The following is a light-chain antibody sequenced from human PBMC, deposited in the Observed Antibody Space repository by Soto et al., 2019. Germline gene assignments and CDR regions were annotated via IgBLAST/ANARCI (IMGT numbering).Light chain of an antibody. V-gene: IGLV1-47*01. Sequence: QAVVTQPPSASGTPGQRVTISCSGSSSNIGSNYVCWYQHLPGTAPKLLIYTNNQRPSGVPDRFSGSESGTSASLAISGLRSEDEADYYCAAWDERLSGVVFGGGTKLTVL. J-gene: IGLJ2*01. CDR2: TNN. CDR3: AAWDERLSGVV. CDR1: SSNIGSNY.